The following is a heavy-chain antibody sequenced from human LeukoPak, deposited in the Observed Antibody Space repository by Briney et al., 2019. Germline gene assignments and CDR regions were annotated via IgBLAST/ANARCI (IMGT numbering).Heavy chain of an antibody. CDR2: IYSGGST. V-gene: IGHV3-66*01. D-gene: IGHD4-17*01. CDR3: ARDYGDNNWFDP. CDR1: GFTVSSNY. Sequence: GGSLRLSCAASGFTVSSNYMSWVRQAPGKGLEWVSVIYSGGSTYYADSVKGRFTISRDNAKNSLYLQMNSLRAEDTAVYYCARDYGDNNWFDPWGQGTLVTVSS. J-gene: IGHJ5*02.